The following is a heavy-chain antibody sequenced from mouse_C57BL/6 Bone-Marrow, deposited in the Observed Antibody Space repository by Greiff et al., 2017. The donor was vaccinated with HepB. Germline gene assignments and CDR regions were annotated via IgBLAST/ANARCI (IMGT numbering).Heavy chain of an antibody. D-gene: IGHD1-1*01. CDR2: IDPSDSYT. Sequence: QVQLQQSGAELVKPGASVKLSCKASGYTFTSYWMQWVKQRPGQGLEWIGEIDPSDSYTNYNQKFKGKATLTVDTSSSTAYMQLSSLTSEDSAVYYCARDYYGSEDDYWGQGTTLTVSS. CDR3: ARDYYGSEDDY. V-gene: IGHV1-50*01. J-gene: IGHJ2*01. CDR1: GYTFTSYW.